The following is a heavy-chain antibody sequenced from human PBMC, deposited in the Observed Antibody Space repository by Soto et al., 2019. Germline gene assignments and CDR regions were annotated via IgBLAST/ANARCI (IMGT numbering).Heavy chain of an antibody. CDR1: GFTFSNAW. Sequence: EVQLVESGGGLVKPGGSLRLSCAASGFTFSNAWMNWVRQAPGKGLEWVGRIKSKNDGGTTDYAAPVKGRFTISRDDSKNTLYLQMNSLKTEDTAVYYCTTAWEAVPYYYYGMDVWGQGTTVTVSS. J-gene: IGHJ6*02. D-gene: IGHD1-26*01. CDR2: IKSKNDGGTT. CDR3: TTAWEAVPYYYYGMDV. V-gene: IGHV3-15*07.